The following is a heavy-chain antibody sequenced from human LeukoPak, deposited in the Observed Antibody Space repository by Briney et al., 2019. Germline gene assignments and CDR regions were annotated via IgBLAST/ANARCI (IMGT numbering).Heavy chain of an antibody. Sequence: PSETLSLTCAVYGGSFSGYYWSWIRQPPGKGLEWIGEINHSGSTNYNPSLKSRVTISVDTSKNQFSLKLSSVTAADTAVYYCAKDQGYGEDAFDIWGQGTMVTVSS. CDR3: AKDQGYGEDAFDI. CDR2: INHSGST. D-gene: IGHD4-17*01. J-gene: IGHJ3*02. V-gene: IGHV4-34*01. CDR1: GGSFSGYY.